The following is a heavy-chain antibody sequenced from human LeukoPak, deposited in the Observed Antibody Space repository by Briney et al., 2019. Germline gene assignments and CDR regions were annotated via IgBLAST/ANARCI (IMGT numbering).Heavy chain of an antibody. V-gene: IGHV4-39*07. CDR3: ARTNAAWTPEKYHDY. Sequence: SETLSLTCTVSGGSISSSSYYWGWIRQPPGKGLEWIGSIYYSGSTFYNPSLKSRVTISVDTSKNQFSLKLSSVTAADTAVYYCARTNAAWTPEKYHDYWGQGTLVTVSS. CDR2: IYYSGST. J-gene: IGHJ4*02. CDR1: GGSISSSSYY. D-gene: IGHD1-14*01.